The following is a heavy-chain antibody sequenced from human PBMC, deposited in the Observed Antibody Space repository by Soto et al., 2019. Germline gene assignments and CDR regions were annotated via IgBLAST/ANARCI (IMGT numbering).Heavy chain of an antibody. CDR1: GYTFTSYD. CDR3: ARVFGSLDY. Sequence: QVQLVQSGAEVKKPGASVKVSCKASGYTFTSYDINWVRQATGQGLEWMGWMNPNSGYTGHAQKVQGRVTMTRDTSTSTAYMELSSLRSEDTAVYYCARVFGSLDYWGQGTLVTVSS. CDR2: MNPNSGYT. V-gene: IGHV1-8*01. D-gene: IGHD2-21*01. J-gene: IGHJ4*02.